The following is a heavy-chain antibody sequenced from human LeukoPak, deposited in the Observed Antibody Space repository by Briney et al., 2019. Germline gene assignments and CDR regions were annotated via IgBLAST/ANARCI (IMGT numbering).Heavy chain of an antibody. V-gene: IGHV7-4-1*02. Sequence: ASVKVSCEASGYTFTSNAMNWVRQAPGQGLEWMGWINTNTGNPTYVQGFTGRFVFSLDTSVSTAYLQITSLKAEDTAVYYCARGPRYYGSGSYYFDYWGQGTLVTVSS. CDR2: INTNTGNP. J-gene: IGHJ4*02. CDR1: GYTFTSNA. CDR3: ARGPRYYGSGSYYFDY. D-gene: IGHD3-10*01.